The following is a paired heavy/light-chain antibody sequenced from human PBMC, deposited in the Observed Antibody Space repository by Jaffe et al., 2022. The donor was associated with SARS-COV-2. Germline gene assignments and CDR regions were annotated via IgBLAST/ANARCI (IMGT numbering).Light chain of an antibody. J-gene: IGLJ2*01. CDR3: QVWDSSSDQVV. V-gene: IGLV3-21*02. CDR1: NIGSKS. CDR2: DDS. Sequence: SYVLTQPPSVSVAPGQTARITCGGNNIGSKSVHWYQQKPGQAPVLVVYDDSDRPSGIPERFSGSNSGNTATLTISRVEAGDEADYYCQVWDSSSDQVVFGGGTKLTVL.
Heavy chain of an antibody. D-gene: IGHD4-17*01. CDR2: ISGSGGST. CDR3: AKSFSNARGYDYGDYGGFDY. V-gene: IGHV3-23*01. CDR1: GFTFSSYA. J-gene: IGHJ4*02. Sequence: EVQLLESGGGLVQPGGSLRLSCAASGFTFSSYAMSWVRQAPGKGLEWVSAISGSGGSTYYADSVKGRFTISRDNSKNTLYLQMNSLRAEDTAVYYCAKSFSNARGYDYGDYGGFDYWGQGTLVTVSS.